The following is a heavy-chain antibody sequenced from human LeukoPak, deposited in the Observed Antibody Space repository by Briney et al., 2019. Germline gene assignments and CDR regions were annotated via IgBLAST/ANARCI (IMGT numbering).Heavy chain of an antibody. J-gene: IGHJ5*02. CDR3: ARVPPRPPYRRLYGDSYLNWFDP. CDR2: MNPNSGNT. D-gene: IGHD4-17*01. Sequence: GASVKVSCKASGYTFTSYDINWVRQATGQGLEWMGWMNPNSGNTGYAQKFQGRVTMTRNTSISTAYMELSSLRSEDTAVYYCARVPPRPPYRRLYGDSYLNWFDPWGQGTLVTVSS. CDR1: GYTFTSYD. V-gene: IGHV1-8*01.